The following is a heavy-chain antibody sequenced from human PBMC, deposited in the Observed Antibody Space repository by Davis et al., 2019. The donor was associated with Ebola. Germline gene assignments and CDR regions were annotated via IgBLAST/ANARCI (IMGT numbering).Heavy chain of an antibody. CDR3: ARDYYGRKVLDY. CDR1: GFTFSSYA. V-gene: IGHV3-23*01. CDR2: ISGSGGST. Sequence: PGGSLRLSCAASGFTFSSYAMSWVRQAPGKGLEWVSAISGSGGSTYYADSVKGRFTISRDNSKNTLYLQMNSLRAEDTAVYYCARDYYGRKVLDYWGQGTLVTVSS. D-gene: IGHD4-23*01. J-gene: IGHJ4*02.